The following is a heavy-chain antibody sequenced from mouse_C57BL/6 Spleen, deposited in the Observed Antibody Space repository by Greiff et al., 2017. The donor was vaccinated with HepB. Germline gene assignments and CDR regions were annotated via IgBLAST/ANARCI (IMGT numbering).Heavy chain of an antibody. CDR1: GYTFTDYY. D-gene: IGHD1-1*01. CDR2: IYPGSGNT. Sequence: VQVVESGAELVRPGASVKLSCKASGYTFTDYYINWVKQRPGQGLEWIARIYPGSGNTYYNEKFKGKATLTAEKSSSTAYMQLSSLTSEDSAVYFCARSRDYYYGSSYGYFDVWGTGTTVTVSS. CDR3: ARSRDYYYGSSYGYFDV. J-gene: IGHJ1*03. V-gene: IGHV1-76*01.